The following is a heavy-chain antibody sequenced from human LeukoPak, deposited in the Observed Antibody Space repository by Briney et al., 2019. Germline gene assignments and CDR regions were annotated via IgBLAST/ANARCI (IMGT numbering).Heavy chain of an antibody. J-gene: IGHJ6*03. Sequence: GASVKVSCKVSGYTLRELSMHWVRQAPAKGLQWMGVFDPEDGESIIAQKFQGRLTMTEDTSTDTAYMEHSSLTSEDTAMYYCATGHCNTSSCYYYYMDVWGKGTTVTVSS. CDR3: ATGHCNTSSCYYYYMDV. D-gene: IGHD2/OR15-2a*01. CDR2: FDPEDGES. CDR1: GYTLRELS. V-gene: IGHV1-24*01.